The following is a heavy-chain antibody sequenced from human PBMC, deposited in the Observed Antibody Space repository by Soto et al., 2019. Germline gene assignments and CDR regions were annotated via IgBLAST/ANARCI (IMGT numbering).Heavy chain of an antibody. V-gene: IGHV1-69*13. CDR3: ARKAATLTHYWYFAL. D-gene: IGHD6-25*01. Sequence: GASVKVSCKASGGTFSSYAISWVRQAPGQGLEWMGGIIPIFGTANYAQKFQGRVTITADESTSTAYMELSSLRSEDTAFYSCARKAATLTHYWYFALWGRGPLVTVSS. CDR1: GGTFSSYA. CDR2: IIPIFGTA. J-gene: IGHJ2*01.